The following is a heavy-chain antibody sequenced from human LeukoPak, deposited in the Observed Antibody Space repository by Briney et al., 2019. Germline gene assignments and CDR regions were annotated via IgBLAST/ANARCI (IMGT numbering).Heavy chain of an antibody. Sequence: SETLSLTRTVSGGSISSYYWSWIRQPPGKGLEWIGYIYYSGSTNNNPSLKSRVTISVDTSKNQFSLKLSSVTAADTAVYYCARASYDFWSGYYLYFDYWGQGTLVTVSS. J-gene: IGHJ4*02. V-gene: IGHV4-59*01. CDR2: IYYSGST. CDR1: GGSISSYY. D-gene: IGHD3-3*01. CDR3: ARASYDFWSGYYLYFDY.